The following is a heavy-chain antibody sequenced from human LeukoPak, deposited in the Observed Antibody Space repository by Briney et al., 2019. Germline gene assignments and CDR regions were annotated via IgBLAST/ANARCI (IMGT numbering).Heavy chain of an antibody. CDR3: AKDAQMAAVAGTPGY. CDR1: GFTFDDYA. D-gene: IGHD6-19*01. CDR2: ISGDGGST. J-gene: IGHJ4*02. Sequence: GGSLGLSCAASGFTFDDYAMHWVRQAPGKGLEWVSLISGDGGSTYYADSVKGRFTISRDNSKNSLYLQMNSLRTEDTALYYCAKDAQMAAVAGTPGYWGQGTLVTVSS. V-gene: IGHV3-43*02.